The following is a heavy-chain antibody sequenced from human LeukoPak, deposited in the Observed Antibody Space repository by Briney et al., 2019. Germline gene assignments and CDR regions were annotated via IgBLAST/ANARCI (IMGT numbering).Heavy chain of an antibody. CDR3: ARWRSIAVAGIGAFDI. CDR1: GFTFSSYW. CDR2: IKQDGSEK. Sequence: PGGSLRLSCAASGFTFSSYWMSWVRQAPGKGLEWAANIKQDGSEKYYVDSVKGRFTISRDNAKNSLYLQMNSLRAEDTAVYYCARWRSIAVAGIGAFDIWGQGTMVTVSS. V-gene: IGHV3-7*01. J-gene: IGHJ3*02. D-gene: IGHD6-19*01.